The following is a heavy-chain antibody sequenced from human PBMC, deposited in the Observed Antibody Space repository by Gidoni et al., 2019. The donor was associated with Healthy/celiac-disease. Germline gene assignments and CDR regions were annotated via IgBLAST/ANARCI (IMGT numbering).Heavy chain of an antibody. Sequence: EVQLVESGGGLVQPGGSLRLSRAASGFTFSSYWMHWVRQAPGKGLVWVSRINSDGSSTSYADSVKGRFTISRDNAKNTLYLQMNSLRAEDTAVYYCAREYCGGDCYYDYWGQGTLVTVSS. CDR3: AREYCGGDCYYDY. V-gene: IGHV3-74*01. D-gene: IGHD2-21*02. J-gene: IGHJ4*02. CDR2: INSDGSST. CDR1: GFTFSSYW.